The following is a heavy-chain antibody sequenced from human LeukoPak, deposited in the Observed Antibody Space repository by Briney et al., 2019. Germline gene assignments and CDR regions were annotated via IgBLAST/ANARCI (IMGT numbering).Heavy chain of an antibody. V-gene: IGHV1-69*05. J-gene: IGHJ5*02. D-gene: IGHD2-21*02. CDR1: GGTFSSYA. CDR2: IIPIFGTA. CDR3: AREVTPNWFDP. Sequence: GASVKVSCKASGGTFSSYAISWVRQAPGQGLEWMGGIIPIFGTANYAQKLQGRVTMTTDTSTSTAYMELRSLRSDDTAVYYCAREVTPNWFDPWGQGTLVTVSS.